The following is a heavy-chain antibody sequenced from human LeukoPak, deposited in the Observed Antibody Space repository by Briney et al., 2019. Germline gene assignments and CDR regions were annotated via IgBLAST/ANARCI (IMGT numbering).Heavy chain of an antibody. J-gene: IGHJ4*02. CDR2: IKQDGSAK. V-gene: IGHV3-7*01. D-gene: IGHD2-2*01. CDR3: ARWRGSTSERSDY. CDR1: GFTFSDYW. Sequence: PGGSLRLSCTASGFTFSDYWMTWARQAPGKGLEWVANIKQDGSAKYYVDSVKGRFTISRDNAKNSLYLQMDSLRVEDTATYYCARWRGSTSERSDYWGQGTLVTVSS.